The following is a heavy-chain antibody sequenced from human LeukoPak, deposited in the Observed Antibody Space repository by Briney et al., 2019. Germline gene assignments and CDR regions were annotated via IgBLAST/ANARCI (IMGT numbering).Heavy chain of an antibody. CDR2: IVVGSGNT. CDR1: GFTFTSSA. D-gene: IGHD1-26*01. Sequence: VASVKVSCKASGFTFTSSAVQWVRQARGQRLEWRGWIVVGSGNTNYAQKFQERVTITRDMSTSTAYMELSSLRSEDTAVYYCAALRPVGATGVDYWGQGTLVTVSS. V-gene: IGHV1-58*01. J-gene: IGHJ4*02. CDR3: AALRPVGATGVDY.